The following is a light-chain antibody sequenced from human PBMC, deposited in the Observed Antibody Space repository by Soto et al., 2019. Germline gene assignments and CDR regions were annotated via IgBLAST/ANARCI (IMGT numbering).Light chain of an antibody. CDR3: QPHNTKPFP. Sequence: DIQMTQSPSSLSASVGDRVTITCRASQKISRNLNWYQQKPGEAPKLLIYGASSLESGVPSRFSGSGSGTELNLTISSLQPDDFSSFYCQPHNTKPFPFG. J-gene: IGKJ5*01. CDR2: GAS. V-gene: IGKV1-5*01. CDR1: QKISRN.